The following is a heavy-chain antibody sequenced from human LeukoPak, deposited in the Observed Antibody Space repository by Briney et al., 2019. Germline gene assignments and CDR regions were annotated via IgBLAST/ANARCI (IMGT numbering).Heavy chain of an antibody. V-gene: IGHV4-61*02. CDR3: ARYPARYDSSGRKYYFDY. Sequence: SQTLSLTCTVSGGSISSGSYYWSWIRQPAGKGLEWIGRIYTSGSTNYNPSLKSRVTISVDTSKNQFSLKLSSVTAADTAVYYCARYPARYDSSGRKYYFDYWGQGTLVTVSS. J-gene: IGHJ4*02. CDR1: GGSISSGSYY. CDR2: IYTSGST. D-gene: IGHD3-22*01.